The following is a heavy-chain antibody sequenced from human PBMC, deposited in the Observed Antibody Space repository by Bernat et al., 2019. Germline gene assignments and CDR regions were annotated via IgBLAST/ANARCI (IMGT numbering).Heavy chain of an antibody. CDR2: IYHYGTT. CDR3: ARQSLVSGRSRLAWFDP. CDR1: DDSISSTSNY. J-gene: IGHJ5*02. V-gene: IGHV4-39*01. D-gene: IGHD1-26*01. Sequence: QLQLQEWGPGLVKPSETLSLTCIVSDDSISSTSNYWAWIRQVPGEGLEWIGSIYHYGTTYYNASLKSRVTISIDSSKRKFSLKLNSVTAADTAVYDCARQSLVSGRSRLAWFDPWGQGTLVTVSS.